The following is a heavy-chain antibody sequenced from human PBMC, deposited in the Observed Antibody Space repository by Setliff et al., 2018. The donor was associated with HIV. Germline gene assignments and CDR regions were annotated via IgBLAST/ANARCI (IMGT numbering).Heavy chain of an antibody. D-gene: IGHD6-19*01. V-gene: IGHV4-59*11. Sequence: SETLSLTCSVSGGSIRSHYWSWIRQAPGKGLQWIGNVYYRAKTGATTDHNPSLRSRISISLDVSKNQLSLKLNSVTAADTAVYYCARDGRHDRSGWYVIHQYFKHWGQGTLVTVSS. CDR1: GGSIRSHY. J-gene: IGHJ1*01. CDR3: ARDGRHDRSGWYVIHQYFKH. CDR2: VYYRAKTGATT.